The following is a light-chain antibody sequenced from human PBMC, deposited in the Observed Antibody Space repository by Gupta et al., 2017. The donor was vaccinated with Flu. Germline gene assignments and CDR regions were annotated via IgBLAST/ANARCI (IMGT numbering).Light chain of an antibody. V-gene: IGKV3-20*01. J-gene: IGKJ1*01. CDR3: QQYDTSPWT. CDR1: Y. CDR2: RAS. Sequence: YLAWYQQKPGQAPRLLIYRASSRATGIPDRFSDSGSGTDFTLTINRLEPEDFAVYYCQQYDTSPWTFGQGTKVEIK.